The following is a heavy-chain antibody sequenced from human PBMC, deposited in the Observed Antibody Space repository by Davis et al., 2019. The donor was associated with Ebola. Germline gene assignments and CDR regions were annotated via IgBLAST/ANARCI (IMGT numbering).Heavy chain of an antibody. CDR3: ARKPDIVVVVAADYGMDV. Sequence: GESLKISCAASAFTFSDYAMHWVRQTAKGLEWVAVISYDGSKTYYEDSVKGRFTISRDNSKNTLYLQMNSLRAEDTAVYYCARKPDIVVVVAADYGMDVWGQGTTVTVSS. CDR2: ISYDGSKT. CDR1: AFTFSDYA. D-gene: IGHD2-15*01. V-gene: IGHV3-30*04. J-gene: IGHJ6*02.